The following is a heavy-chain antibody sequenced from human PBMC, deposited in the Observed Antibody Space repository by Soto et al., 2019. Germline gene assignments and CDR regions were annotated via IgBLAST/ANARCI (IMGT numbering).Heavy chain of an antibody. CDR3: ARDGSRRYYDSSGYYPGH. J-gene: IGHJ4*02. CDR2: ISYDGSNK. D-gene: IGHD3-22*01. CDR1: GFTFSSYA. V-gene: IGHV3-30-3*01. Sequence: GGSLRLSCAASGFTFSSYAMHWVRQAPGKGLEWVAVISYDGSNKYYADSVKGRFTISRDNSKNTLYLQMNSLRAEDTAVYYCARDGSRRYYDSSGYYPGHWGQGTLVTVSS.